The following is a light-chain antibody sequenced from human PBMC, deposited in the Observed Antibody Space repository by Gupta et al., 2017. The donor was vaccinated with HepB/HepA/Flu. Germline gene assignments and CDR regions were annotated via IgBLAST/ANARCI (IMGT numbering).Light chain of an antibody. J-gene: IGKJ4*01. Sequence: DIQVTQSPSSLSASVGDRVTITCQASQDVYNFLNWYRQQPGKAPNLLIYDTSNLETGVPSRFSGSGSGTDFTFTIVSLQPEDIGTYYCQQYNDRPLTFGGGTRVDI. CDR1: QDVYNF. V-gene: IGKV1-33*01. CDR3: QQYNDRPLT. CDR2: DTS.